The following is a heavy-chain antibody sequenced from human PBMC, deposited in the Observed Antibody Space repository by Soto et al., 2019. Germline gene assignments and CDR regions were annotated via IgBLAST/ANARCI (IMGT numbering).Heavy chain of an antibody. CDR3: AKDQTYYYGSGSYSDY. CDR1: GFTFDDYA. Sequence: HPGGSLRLSCAASGFTFDDYAMRWVRQAPGEGLEWVSGISWNSGSIGYADSVKGRFTISRDNAKNSLYLQMNSLRAEDTALYYCAKDQTYYYGSGSYSDYWGQGTLVTVSS. V-gene: IGHV3-9*01. J-gene: IGHJ4*02. CDR2: ISWNSGSI. D-gene: IGHD3-10*01.